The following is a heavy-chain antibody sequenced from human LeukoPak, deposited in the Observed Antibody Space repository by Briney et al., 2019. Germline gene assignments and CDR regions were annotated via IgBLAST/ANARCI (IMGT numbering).Heavy chain of an antibody. CDR1: GYTVTSYD. CDR2: MNPNNGNT. J-gene: IGHJ4*02. Sequence: GASVKVSCKSAGYTVTSYDINWVRQATGQGLEWMGWMNPNNGNTSYSQRSQGRGTLTRDTSISKDYMEMISLRSEATAVYYCARGFLGYDSSDYAFSYYWGQGTLVTVSS. V-gene: IGHV1-8*01. D-gene: IGHD3-22*01. CDR3: ARGFLGYDSSDYAFSYY.